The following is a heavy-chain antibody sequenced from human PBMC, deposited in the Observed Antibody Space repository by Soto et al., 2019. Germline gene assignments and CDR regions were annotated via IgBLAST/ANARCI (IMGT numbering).Heavy chain of an antibody. CDR3: AKDHCSSTSCYPAPDY. Sequence: GGSLRLSCAASGFTFSSYAMSWVRQAPGKGLEWVSAISGSGGSTYYADSVKGRFTISRDNSKNTLYLQMNSLRAEDTAVYYCAKDHCSSTSCYPAPDYWGQGTLVTVSS. J-gene: IGHJ4*02. CDR1: GFTFSSYA. V-gene: IGHV3-23*01. D-gene: IGHD2-2*01. CDR2: ISGSGGST.